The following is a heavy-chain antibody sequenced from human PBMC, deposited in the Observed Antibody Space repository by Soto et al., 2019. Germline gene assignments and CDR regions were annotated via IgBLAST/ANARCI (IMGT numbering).Heavy chain of an antibody. D-gene: IGHD3-3*01. CDR2: ISGSGGST. CDR3: ARGEEVTIFGVVRSYYYYGMDV. J-gene: IGHJ6*02. V-gene: IGHV3-23*01. Sequence: EVQLLESGGGLVQPGGSLRLSCAASGFTFSSYAMSWVRQAPGKGLEWVSAISGSGGSTYYADSVKGRFTISRDNSKNTLYLQMNSLRAEDTAVYYCARGEEVTIFGVVRSYYYYGMDVWGQGTTVTVSS. CDR1: GFTFSSYA.